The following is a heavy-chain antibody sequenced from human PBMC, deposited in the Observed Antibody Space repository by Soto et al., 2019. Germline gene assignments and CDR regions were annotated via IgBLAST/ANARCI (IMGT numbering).Heavy chain of an antibody. D-gene: IGHD2-2*01. CDR2: IYYSGST. Sequence: SETLSLTCTVSGGSISSGGYYWSWIRQHPGKGLEWIGYIYYSGSTYYNPSLKSRVTISVDTSKNQFSLKLSSVTAADTAVYYCARGYCSSTSCYSLDPWGQGTLVTVSS. V-gene: IGHV4-31*03. CDR1: GGSISSGGYY. J-gene: IGHJ5*02. CDR3: ARGYCSSTSCYSLDP.